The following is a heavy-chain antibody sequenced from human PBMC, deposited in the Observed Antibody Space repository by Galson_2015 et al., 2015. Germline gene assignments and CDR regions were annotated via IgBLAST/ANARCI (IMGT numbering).Heavy chain of an antibody. D-gene: IGHD3-22*01. CDR2: IKSKTDGGTT. CDR3: TTEDRGTITMMLVACDY. Sequence: SLRLSCAASGFTFSKALMHWVRQAPGKGLEWVGRIKSKTDGGTTDYAAPVKGRFTISSDDTKNTLYLQMNSLKTEDLAVYYCTTEDRGTITMMLVACDYWGQGTLVTVSS. CDR1: GFTFSKAL. J-gene: IGHJ4*02. V-gene: IGHV3-15*01.